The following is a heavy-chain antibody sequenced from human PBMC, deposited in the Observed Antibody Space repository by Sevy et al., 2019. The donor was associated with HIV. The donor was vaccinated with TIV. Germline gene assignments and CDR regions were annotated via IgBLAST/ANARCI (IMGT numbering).Heavy chain of an antibody. CDR3: ARDRKVLLVVYAIPFDAFDI. J-gene: IGHJ3*02. CDR2: IRNDGSHE. D-gene: IGHD2-8*02. CDR1: GFTFSNHA. V-gene: IGHV3-30*02. Sequence: QLGGSLRLSCTASGFTFSNHAMHWVRQGPGKGPEWVAFIRNDGSHEYYADSVKGRFTISRDNSKNTLYLQMNSLRPEDTAVYYCARDRKVLLVVYAIPFDAFDIWGQGTMVTVSS.